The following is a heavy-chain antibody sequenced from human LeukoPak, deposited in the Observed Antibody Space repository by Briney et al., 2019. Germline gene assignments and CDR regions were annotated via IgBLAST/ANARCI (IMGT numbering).Heavy chain of an antibody. CDR1: GLTFSDYA. Sequence: GGSLRLSCAASGLTFSDYAMSWVRQAPGKGLEWVSDITGTGGRTYYADSVKGRFTISRDNSKNTVYLQLNSLRAEDSAVYYCAKVVPGIPYTHVWGKGTTVTVSS. D-gene: IGHD6-13*01. CDR2: ITGTGGRT. V-gene: IGHV3-23*01. CDR3: AKVVPGIPYTHV. J-gene: IGHJ6*03.